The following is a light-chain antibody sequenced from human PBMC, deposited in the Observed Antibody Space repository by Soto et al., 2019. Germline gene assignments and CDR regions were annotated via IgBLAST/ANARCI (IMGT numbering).Light chain of an antibody. J-gene: IGKJ2*01. CDR1: QSVSNY. V-gene: IGKV3-11*01. CDR2: DAS. Sequence: EIVLTQSPAALSLSPGERATLSCRASQSVSNYLAWYQQRPGRAPRLLIYDASHRATGIPARFSGSGSGTDFTLTINSLEPEDFAVYYCQQRGDRPRTFGHGIKLEIK. CDR3: QQRGDRPRT.